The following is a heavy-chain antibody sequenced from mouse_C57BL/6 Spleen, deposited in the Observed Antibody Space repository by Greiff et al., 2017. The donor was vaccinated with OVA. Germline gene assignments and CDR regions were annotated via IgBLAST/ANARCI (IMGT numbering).Heavy chain of an antibody. CDR3: ARFPAGYYAMDY. CDR2: LYPRDGSP. Sequence: VKLQESDAELVKPGASVKISCKVSGYTFPDHTLHWMPQRPEQCLAWICYLYPRDGSPKYNEQFTGKATLTADKSSSTAYMQLNSLTSEDSAVYFCARFPAGYYAMDYWGQGTSVTVSS. CDR1: GYTFPDHT. J-gene: IGHJ4*01. V-gene: IGHV1-78*01.